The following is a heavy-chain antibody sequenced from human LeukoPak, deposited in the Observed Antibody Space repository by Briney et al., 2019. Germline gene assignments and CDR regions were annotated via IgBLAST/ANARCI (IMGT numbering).Heavy chain of an antibody. Sequence: GGSLRLSCAASGFTFSNAWMNWVRHAPGKGLEWVGRIKSKTDGGTTDYAAPVKGRFTISRDDSKNTLYLQMNSLKTEDTAVYYCTTDLAIVVVPAAIGATAYYGMDVWGQGTTVTVSS. J-gene: IGHJ6*02. D-gene: IGHD2-2*01. CDR2: IKSKTDGGTT. CDR3: TTDLAIVVVPAAIGATAYYGMDV. CDR1: GFTFSNAW. V-gene: IGHV3-15*07.